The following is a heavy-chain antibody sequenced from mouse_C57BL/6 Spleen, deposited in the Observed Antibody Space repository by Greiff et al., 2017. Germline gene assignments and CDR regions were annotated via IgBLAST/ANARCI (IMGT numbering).Heavy chain of an antibody. V-gene: IGHV1-42*01. CDR3: ARTQDGYYGRYFDV. Sequence: VQLQQSGPELVKPGASVKISCKAPCYSFTGYYMNWVKQSPEKSLEWIGEINPSTGGTTYNQKFKAKATLTVDKSSSTAYMQLKSLTSEYSAVYYCARTQDGYYGRYFDVWGTGTTVTVSS. D-gene: IGHD2-3*01. J-gene: IGHJ1*03. CDR1: CYSFTGYY. CDR2: INPSTGGT.